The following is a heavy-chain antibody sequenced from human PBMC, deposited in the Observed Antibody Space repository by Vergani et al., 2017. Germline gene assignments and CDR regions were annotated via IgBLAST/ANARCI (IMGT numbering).Heavy chain of an antibody. J-gene: IGHJ6*02. CDR3: ARDTPIKAVGSGRAGGMDV. D-gene: IGHD3-10*01. CDR2: IYYSGST. Sequence: QVQLQESGPGLVKPSQTLSLTCTVSGGSISSGDYYWSWIRQPPGKGLEWIGYIYYSGSTYYNPSLKSRVTISVDTSKNQFSLKLSSVTAADTAVYYCARDTPIKAVGSGRAGGMDVWGQGTMVTVSS. V-gene: IGHV4-30-4*08. CDR1: GGSISSGDYY.